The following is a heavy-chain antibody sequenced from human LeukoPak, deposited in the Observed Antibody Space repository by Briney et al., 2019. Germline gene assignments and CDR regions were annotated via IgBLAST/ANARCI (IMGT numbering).Heavy chain of an antibody. Sequence: ASVKDSCEHSGYTFSSYDIYWVRQAPGQGREWRGRMNPNSGNTGYAQKFQGRVTMTRNTSISTAYMELSSPRSEDTAAYYCARGPNEWFGESPSLYWGQGTLVTVSS. J-gene: IGHJ4*02. CDR1: GYTFSSYD. CDR2: MNPNSGNT. D-gene: IGHD3-10*01. CDR3: ARGPNEWFGESPSLY. V-gene: IGHV1-8*01.